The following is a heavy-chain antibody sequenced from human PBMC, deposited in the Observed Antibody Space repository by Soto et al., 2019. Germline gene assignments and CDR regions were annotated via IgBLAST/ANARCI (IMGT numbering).Heavy chain of an antibody. D-gene: IGHD1-26*01. Sequence: ASVKVSCKASGYTFTGYYMHWVRQAPGQGLEWMGWINPNSGGTNYAQKFQGWVTMTRDTSISTAYMELSRLRSDDTAVYYCARDHRELTKHSADAFDIWGQGTMVTVSS. CDR3: ARDHRELTKHSADAFDI. V-gene: IGHV1-2*04. J-gene: IGHJ3*02. CDR1: GYTFTGYY. CDR2: INPNSGGT.